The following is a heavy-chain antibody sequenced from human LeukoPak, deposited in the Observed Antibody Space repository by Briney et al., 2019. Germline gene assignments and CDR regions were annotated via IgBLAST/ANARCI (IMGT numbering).Heavy chain of an antibody. D-gene: IGHD2-15*01. J-gene: IGHJ2*01. CDR3: ARDLVSCSGGSCYRDWYFDL. CDR1: GGSISSYY. CDR2: IYYSGST. V-gene: IGHV4-59*01. Sequence: SETLSLTCTVSGGSISSYYWSWIRQPPGKGLEWIGYIYYSGSTNYNPSLKSRVTISVDTSKNQFSLKLSSVTAADTAVYYCARDLVSCSGGSCYRDWYFDLWGRGTLVTVSS.